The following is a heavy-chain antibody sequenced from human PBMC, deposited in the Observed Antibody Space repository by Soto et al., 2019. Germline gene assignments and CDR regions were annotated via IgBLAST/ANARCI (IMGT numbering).Heavy chain of an antibody. CDR3: ARDLEGADIFAF. D-gene: IGHD1-26*01. Sequence: ALRLSLAGSGCTVSSYGRNWVRQFPGKGLEWVSSIGSRGSSYRYYADSVKGRFTISRDIAKNSLYLEMNSLRADDTAVYYCARDLEGADIFAFWGQGTMVPVSS. CDR2: IGSRGSSYR. J-gene: IGHJ3*01. CDR1: GCTVSSYG. V-gene: IGHV3-21*04.